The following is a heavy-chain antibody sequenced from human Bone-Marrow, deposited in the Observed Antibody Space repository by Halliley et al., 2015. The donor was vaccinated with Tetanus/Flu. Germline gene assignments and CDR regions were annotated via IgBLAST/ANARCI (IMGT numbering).Heavy chain of an antibody. V-gene: IGHV6-1*01. J-gene: IGHJ3*02. CDR3: ARGLRSALDI. CDR1: GDSFSNNDAA. CDR2: TYYRSKWYN. Sequence: LVKPTQTLSLTCAISGDSFSNNDAAWNWIRQSPSRGLEWLGRTYYRSKWYNDYAVSVKSRITIDPDTSKNQFSLQPNSVTPEDTAGYYCARGLRSALDIWGQGTMVTVSS.